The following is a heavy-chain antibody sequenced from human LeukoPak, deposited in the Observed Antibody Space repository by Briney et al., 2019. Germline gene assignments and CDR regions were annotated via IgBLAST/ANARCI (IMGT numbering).Heavy chain of an antibody. CDR3: ARGLGYCSSSKCSPGYYMDV. V-gene: IGHV3-21*06. CDR1: GSTFSSYG. Sequence: GGSLRLPCAASGSTFSSYGMNWVRQTPGKGLEWVSRISSSGTYTDYADSVKGRFTISRDNARSPLYLQMNSLRVEDTALYYCARGLGYCSSSKCSPGYYMDVWGKGTTVTVFS. J-gene: IGHJ6*03. CDR2: ISSSGTYT. D-gene: IGHD2-2*01.